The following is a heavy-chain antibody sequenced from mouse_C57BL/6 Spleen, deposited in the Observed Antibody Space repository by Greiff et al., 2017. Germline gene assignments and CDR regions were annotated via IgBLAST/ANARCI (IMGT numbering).Heavy chain of an antibody. D-gene: IGHD1-1*01. V-gene: IGHV1-80*01. Sequence: QVQLKESGAELVKPGASVKISCKASGYAFSSYWMNWVKQRPGQGLEWIGQIYPGDGDTNYNGKFKGKATLTADTSSSTAYMQLSSLTSEDSAVYFCARKGFTTVGYFDYWGQGTTLTVSS. J-gene: IGHJ2*01. CDR1: GYAFSSYW. CDR3: ARKGFTTVGYFDY. CDR2: IYPGDGDT.